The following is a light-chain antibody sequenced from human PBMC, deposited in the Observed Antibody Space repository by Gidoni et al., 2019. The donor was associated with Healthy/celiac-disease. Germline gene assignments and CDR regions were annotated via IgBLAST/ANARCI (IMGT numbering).Light chain of an antibody. J-gene: IGKJ2*01. V-gene: IGKV4-1*01. Sequence: DIVMTQSPDSLAVSLGERATINCKSSQSVLYSSNNKNYLAWYQQKPGQPPKLLIYWASTRESGVPDRFSGSGSGTDFTLTISSLQAEDVAVYYCQQYHSTPLTFGQXTKLEIK. CDR3: QQYHSTPLT. CDR2: WAS. CDR1: QSVLYSSNNKNY.